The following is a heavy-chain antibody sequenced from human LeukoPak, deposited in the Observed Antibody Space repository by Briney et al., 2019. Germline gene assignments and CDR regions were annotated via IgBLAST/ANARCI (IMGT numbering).Heavy chain of an antibody. J-gene: IGHJ4*02. Sequence: AGGSLRLSCAASGFTFSSYAMSWVRQAPGKGLEWVSAISGSGGSTYYTDSVKGRFSISRDNSKNTLYLQMNSLRAEDTAVYYCARSDSSFDYWGQGTLVTVSS. V-gene: IGHV3-23*01. CDR1: GFTFSSYA. CDR3: ARSDSSFDY. D-gene: IGHD2-15*01. CDR2: ISGSGGST.